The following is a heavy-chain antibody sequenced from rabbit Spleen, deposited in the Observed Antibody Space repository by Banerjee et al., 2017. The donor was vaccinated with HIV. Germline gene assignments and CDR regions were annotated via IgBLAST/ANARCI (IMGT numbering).Heavy chain of an antibody. CDR3: GRAGEGGYGYLDL. CDR1: GFSFSSTYY. CDR2: IYVGSGGGT. D-gene: IGHD2-1*01. J-gene: IGHJ4*01. Sequence: QSLEESGGGLVQPEGSLALTCKASGFSFSSTYYMCWVRQAPGKGLECIACIYVGSGGGTKYASWAKGRFTISKTSSTTVTLEMTSLTVADTATFFCGRAGEGGYGYLDLWGPGTLVTVS. V-gene: IGHV1S40*01.